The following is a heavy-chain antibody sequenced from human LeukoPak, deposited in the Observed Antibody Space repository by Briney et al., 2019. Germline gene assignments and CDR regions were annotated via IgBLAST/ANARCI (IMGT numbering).Heavy chain of an antibody. CDR2: IYHSGST. D-gene: IGHD3-22*01. V-gene: IGHV4-38-2*02. Sequence: PSETLSLTCTVSGYSISSGYYWGWIRQPPGKGLEWIGSIYHSGSTYYNPSLKSRVTISVDTSKNRFSLKLSSVTAADTAVYYCARVGYYDSSGYYRGYFDYWGQGTLVTVSS. J-gene: IGHJ4*02. CDR3: ARVGYYDSSGYYRGYFDY. CDR1: GYSISSGYY.